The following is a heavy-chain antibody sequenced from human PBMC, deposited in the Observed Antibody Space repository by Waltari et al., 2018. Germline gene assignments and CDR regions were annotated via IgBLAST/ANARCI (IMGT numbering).Heavy chain of an antibody. V-gene: IGHV1-69*01. CDR3: ARARPVAEYFQH. CDR2: IIPILGTA. CDR1: GYTFTSYD. J-gene: IGHJ1*01. Sequence: QVQLVQSGAEVKKPGASVKVSCKASGYTFTSYDISWVRQAPGQGIEWMGVIIPILGTANYAQKVQGRVTITTDESTSTAYMGLSSLRSEDTAVYYCARARPVAEYFQHWGQGTLVTVSS.